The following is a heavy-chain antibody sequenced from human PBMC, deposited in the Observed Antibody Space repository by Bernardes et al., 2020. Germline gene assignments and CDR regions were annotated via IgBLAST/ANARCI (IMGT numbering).Heavy chain of an antibody. CDR2: ISGSGGRT. Sequence: GGSLRLSCAASGFTFNNFAMNWVRQAPGQGLEWVSGISGSGGRTYYADSVKGRFTISRDNSKKTLYLQMSSLRDDDRAVYYCAKHSGATGETFWSDSYMDAWGKGTTVNVSS. CDR1: GFTFNNFA. CDR3: AKHSGATGETFWSDSYMDA. J-gene: IGHJ6*03. D-gene: IGHD3-3*01. V-gene: IGHV3-23*01.